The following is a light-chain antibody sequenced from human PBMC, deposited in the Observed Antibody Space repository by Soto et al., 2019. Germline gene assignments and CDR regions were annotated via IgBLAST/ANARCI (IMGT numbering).Light chain of an antibody. J-gene: IGLJ2*01. CDR3: NSYTSSSTVV. V-gene: IGLV2-14*01. CDR2: EVS. Sequence: QSALTQPASVSGSPGQSITISCTGTSSDVGGYNYVSWYQQHPGKAPKLMIYEVSNRPSGVSNRFSGSKSGNTACLTISGLQAEEEADYCCNSYTSSSTVVFGGGTKLTVL. CDR1: SSDVGGYNY.